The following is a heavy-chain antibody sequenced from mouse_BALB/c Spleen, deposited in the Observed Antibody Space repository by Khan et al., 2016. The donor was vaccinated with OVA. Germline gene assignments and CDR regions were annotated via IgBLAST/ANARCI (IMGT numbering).Heavy chain of an antibody. CDR3: ARSDEYDEGLAY. J-gene: IGHJ3*01. V-gene: IGHV2-2*02. CDR1: GFSLTTYG. CDR2: IWSGGST. D-gene: IGHD2-4*01. Sequence: QVQLKESGPGLVQPSQSLSITCTVSGFSLTTYGVHWVRQSPGKGLEWLGVIWSGGSTDYNAAFISRLSISKDNSKSQVFFKMNSLQANDTAIYYCARSDEYDEGLAYWGQGTLVTVSA.